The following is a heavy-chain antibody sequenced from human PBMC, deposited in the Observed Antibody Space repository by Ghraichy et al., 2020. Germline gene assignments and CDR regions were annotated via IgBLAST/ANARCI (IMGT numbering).Heavy chain of an antibody. Sequence: GSLNISCAASGFTFSSYSMNWVRQAPGKGLEWVSYISSSSSTIYYADSVKGRFTISRDNAKNSLYLQMNSLRDEDTAVYYCARDKRITMVRGVIITVSPFDYWGQGTLVTVSS. CDR1: GFTFSSYS. J-gene: IGHJ4*02. CDR2: ISSSSSTI. CDR3: ARDKRITMVRGVIITVSPFDY. V-gene: IGHV3-48*02. D-gene: IGHD3-10*01.